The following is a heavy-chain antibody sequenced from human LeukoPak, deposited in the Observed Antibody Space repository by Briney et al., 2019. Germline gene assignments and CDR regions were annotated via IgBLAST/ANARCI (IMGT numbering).Heavy chain of an antibody. Sequence: GGSLRLSCAASRFTFSSYWMSWVRQAPGKGLEWVANIQQDGSEKYYVDSVKGRFTISRDNAKNSLYLQMDSLRAEDTAVYYCARDARVVLNYWGQGTLVTVSS. J-gene: IGHJ4*02. CDR3: ARDARVVLNY. CDR1: RFTFSSYW. D-gene: IGHD2-2*01. CDR2: IQQDGSEK. V-gene: IGHV3-7*01.